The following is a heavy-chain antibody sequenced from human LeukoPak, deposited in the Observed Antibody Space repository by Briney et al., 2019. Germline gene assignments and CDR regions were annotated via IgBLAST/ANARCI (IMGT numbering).Heavy chain of an antibody. J-gene: IGHJ4*02. Sequence: SVKVSCKASGGTFSSYAISWVRQAPGQGLEWMGGIIPIFGTANYAQKFQGRVTITADESTSTAYMELRSLRSDDTAVYYCARGRYYDSSGYRPLDYWGQGTLVTVSS. V-gene: IGHV1-69*13. CDR3: ARGRYYDSSGYRPLDY. CDR1: GGTFSSYA. D-gene: IGHD3-22*01. CDR2: IIPIFGTA.